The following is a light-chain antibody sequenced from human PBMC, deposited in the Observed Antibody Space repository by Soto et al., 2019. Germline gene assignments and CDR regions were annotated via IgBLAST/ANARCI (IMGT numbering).Light chain of an antibody. Sequence: DIQMTQSPSTLSASVGDRVIITCRASQTISDSLAWYQQKPGKAPDLLISDVSNLERGVASRFSGSGSGTEFTLTISSMQPDDFATYYCQQYHGYSRTFGQGTKVDIK. CDR2: DVS. J-gene: IGKJ1*01. CDR3: QQYHGYSRT. V-gene: IGKV1-5*01. CDR1: QTISDS.